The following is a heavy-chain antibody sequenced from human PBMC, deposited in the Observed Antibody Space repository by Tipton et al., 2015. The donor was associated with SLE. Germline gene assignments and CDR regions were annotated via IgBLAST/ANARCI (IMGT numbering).Heavy chain of an antibody. V-gene: IGHV4-34*01. CDR2: INHSGST. J-gene: IGHJ4*02. D-gene: IGHD2-15*01. CDR1: GGSFSGYY. CDR3: ARRIPAANTYYCDY. Sequence: TLSLTCAVYGGSFSGYYWSWIRQPPGKGLEWIGEINHSGSTNYNPSLKSRVTISVDTSKNQFSLKLSSVTAADTAVYYCARRIPAANTYYCDYWGQGTLVPVSS.